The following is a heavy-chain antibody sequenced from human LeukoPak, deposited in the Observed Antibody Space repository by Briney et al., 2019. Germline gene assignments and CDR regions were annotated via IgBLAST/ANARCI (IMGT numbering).Heavy chain of an antibody. V-gene: IGHV3-7*01. D-gene: IGHD1-26*01. Sequence: GGSLRLSCAASGFTFSSYWMSWARQAPGKGLEWVADIKQDGSEKYYVVSVKGRITISRDNAKNSLYLQMNSLTAEDTAIYYCAREASLGHFDYWGQGTLVTVSS. CDR3: AREASLGHFDY. CDR1: GFTFSSYW. J-gene: IGHJ4*02. CDR2: IKQDGSEK.